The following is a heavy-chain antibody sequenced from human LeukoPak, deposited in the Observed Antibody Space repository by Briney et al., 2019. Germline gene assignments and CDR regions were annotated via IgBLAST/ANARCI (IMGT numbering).Heavy chain of an antibody. Sequence: PSETLSLTCAVSADSFSSHYWTWIRQPPGKGPEWIGYISYIGSTNYNPSLKSRVTILIDTSKNQFSLKLSSVTAADTAVYYCARDLVTVTKGFDIWGQGTMVSVSS. J-gene: IGHJ3*02. CDR1: ADSFSSHY. CDR3: ARDLVTVTKGFDI. V-gene: IGHV4-59*11. D-gene: IGHD4-17*01. CDR2: ISYIGST.